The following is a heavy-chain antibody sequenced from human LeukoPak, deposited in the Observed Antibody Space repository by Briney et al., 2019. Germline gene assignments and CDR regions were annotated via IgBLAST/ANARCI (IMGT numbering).Heavy chain of an antibody. V-gene: IGHV3-21*01. J-gene: IGHJ6*03. CDR2: ISSSSSYI. D-gene: IGHD3-10*01. CDR1: GFTFSSYE. CDR3: ARGRSGDMDV. Sequence: GGSLRLSCAASGFTFSSYEMNWVRQAPGKGLEWVSSISSSSSYIYYADSVKGRFTISRDNAKNSLYLQMNSLRAEDTAVYYCARGRSGDMDVWGKGTTVTVSS.